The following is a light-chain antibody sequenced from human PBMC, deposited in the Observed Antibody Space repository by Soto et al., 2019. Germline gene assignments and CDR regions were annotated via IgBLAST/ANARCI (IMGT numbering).Light chain of an antibody. CDR3: QQYNDWPQT. CDR1: QRIGSN. Sequence: EIVLTPSPVTPSVSPGERATLPCTASQRIGSNLAWYQQKPGQAPRLLIYGASTRATGIPDTFSGTGSATAFTLTISSLQSDDVAVYYCQQYNDWPQTFGQGTKVDIK. J-gene: IGKJ1*01. CDR2: GAS. V-gene: IGKV3-15*01.